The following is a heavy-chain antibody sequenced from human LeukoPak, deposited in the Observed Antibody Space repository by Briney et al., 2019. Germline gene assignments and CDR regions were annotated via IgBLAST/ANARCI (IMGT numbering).Heavy chain of an antibody. CDR3: AQLVTGY. CDR2: INHSGST. CDR1: GGSFSGYY. D-gene: IGHD6-13*01. V-gene: IGHV4-34*01. Sequence: SETLSLTCAVYGGSFSGYYWSWIRQPPGKGLEWIGEINHSGSTNYNPSLKSRVTISVDTSKNQFSLKLSSVAAADTAVYYCAQLVTGYWGQGTLVTVSS. J-gene: IGHJ4*02.